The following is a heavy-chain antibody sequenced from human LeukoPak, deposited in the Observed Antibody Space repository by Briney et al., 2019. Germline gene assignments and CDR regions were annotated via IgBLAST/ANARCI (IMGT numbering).Heavy chain of an antibody. V-gene: IGHV3-33*06. CDR3: AKGNGIDY. D-gene: IGHD2-8*01. CDR2: IWYDGSNK. J-gene: IGHJ4*02. CDR1: GFTFSSYG. Sequence: PGGSLRLSCAASGFTFSSYGMHWFRQAPGKGLEWVAVIWYDGSNKYYADSVKGRSTISRDNSKNTLYLQMNSLRAEDTAVYYCAKGNGIDYWGQGTLVTVSS.